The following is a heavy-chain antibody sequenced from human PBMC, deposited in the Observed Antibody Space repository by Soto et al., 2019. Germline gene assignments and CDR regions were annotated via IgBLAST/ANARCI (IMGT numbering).Heavy chain of an antibody. V-gene: IGHV4-61*08. J-gene: IGHJ4*02. D-gene: IGHD2-2*02. CDR1: GASVTSAGYY. CDR3: ARYCSNTNCYMLDY. CDR2: VSSTGST. Sequence: QLQESGPGLVRPSETLSLICTVSGASVTSAGYYWSWIRQPPGKGLEWIGYVSSTGSTIYNSALKSRVTMSLDMPQNQCSLRLDSVTAADTAVYYCARYCSNTNCYMLDYWGQGTLVTASS.